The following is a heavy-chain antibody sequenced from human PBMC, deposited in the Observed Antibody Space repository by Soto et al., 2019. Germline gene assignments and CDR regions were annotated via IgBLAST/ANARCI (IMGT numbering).Heavy chain of an antibody. J-gene: IGHJ4*02. Sequence: GGSLRLSCAASGFTFSSYSMNWVRQAPGKGLEWVSSISSSSSYIYYADSVKGRFTISRDNAKNSLYLQMNSLRAEDTAVYYCARDRLPNDYGDPNQIDYWGQGTLVTVSS. D-gene: IGHD4-17*01. V-gene: IGHV3-21*01. CDR2: ISSSSSYI. CDR1: GFTFSSYS. CDR3: ARDRLPNDYGDPNQIDY.